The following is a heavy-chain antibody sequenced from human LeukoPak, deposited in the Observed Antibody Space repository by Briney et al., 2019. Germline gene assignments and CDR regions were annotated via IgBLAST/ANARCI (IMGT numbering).Heavy chain of an antibody. CDR2: INPNSGGT. Sequence: ASVKVSCKASGYTFTDYGISWVRQAPGQGLEWMGRINPNSGGTNYAQKFQGRVTMTRDTSISTAYMELSRLRSDDTAVYYCASGEMTTVTGAWGQGTLVTVSS. CDR1: GYTFTDYG. J-gene: IGHJ5*02. CDR3: ASGEMTTVTGA. D-gene: IGHD4-17*01. V-gene: IGHV1-2*02.